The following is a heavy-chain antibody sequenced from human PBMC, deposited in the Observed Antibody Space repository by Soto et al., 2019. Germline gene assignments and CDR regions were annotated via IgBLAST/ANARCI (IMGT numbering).Heavy chain of an antibody. D-gene: IGHD1-7*01. J-gene: IGHJ4*02. Sequence: QVQLVESGGGVVQPGRSLRLSCAASGFTFSSYGMHWVRQAPGKGLEWVAVIWYDGSDKFYADSVKGRFTISRDNSKKTLYRQLHSLTAGDRAVYYCAKGGGTTLPLDSWGQGTLVTVSS. CDR3: AKGGGTTLPLDS. CDR1: GFTFSSYG. V-gene: IGHV3-33*06. CDR2: IWYDGSDK.